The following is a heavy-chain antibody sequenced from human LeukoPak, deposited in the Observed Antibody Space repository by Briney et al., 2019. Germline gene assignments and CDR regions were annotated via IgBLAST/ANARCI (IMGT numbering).Heavy chain of an antibody. V-gene: IGHV7-4-1*02. CDR3: ARELQWLVSDY. Sequence: ASVKVSCKASGYTFTSYDMNWVRQAPGQGLEWMGWINTNTGNTKYAQGFTGRFVFSLDTSVSTAYLQISSLKADHTALYYCARELQWLVSDYWGQGTLVTVSS. CDR2: INTNTGNT. CDR1: GYTFTSYD. J-gene: IGHJ4*02. D-gene: IGHD6-19*01.